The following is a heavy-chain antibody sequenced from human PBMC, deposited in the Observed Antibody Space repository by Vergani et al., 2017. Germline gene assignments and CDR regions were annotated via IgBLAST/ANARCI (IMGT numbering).Heavy chain of an antibody. CDR3: ASLGXIAAAGSRSGWFDP. D-gene: IGHD6-13*01. Sequence: QVQLQQWGAGLLKPSETLSLTCAVYGGSFSGYYWSWIRQPPGKGLEWIGEINHSGSTNYNPSLKSRVTISVDTSKNQFSLKLSSVTAADTAVYYCASLGXIAAAGSRSGWFDPWGQGTLVTVSS. CDR2: INHSGST. V-gene: IGHV4-34*01. J-gene: IGHJ5*02. CDR1: GGSFSGYY.